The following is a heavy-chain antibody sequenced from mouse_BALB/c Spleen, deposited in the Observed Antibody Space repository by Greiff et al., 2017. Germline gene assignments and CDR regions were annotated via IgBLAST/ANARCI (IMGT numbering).Heavy chain of an antibody. CDR2: IRNKANGYTT. CDR1: GFTFTDYY. J-gene: IGHJ2*01. CDR3: ARDSSGFYFDY. V-gene: IGHV7-3*02. Sequence: EVKLMESGGGLVQPGGSLRLSCATSGFTFTDYYMSWVRQPPGKALEWLGFIRNKANGYTTEYSASVKGRFTISRDNSQSILYLQMNTLRAEDSATYYCARDSSGFYFDYWGQGTTLTVSS. D-gene: IGHD3-1*01.